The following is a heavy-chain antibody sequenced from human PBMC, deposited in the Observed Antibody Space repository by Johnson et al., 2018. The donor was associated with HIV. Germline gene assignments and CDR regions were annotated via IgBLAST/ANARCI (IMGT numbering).Heavy chain of an antibody. J-gene: IGHJ3*02. Sequence: SSYWMSWVRQAPGKGLEWVAVISYDGSNKYYADSVKGRFTISRDNSKNTLFLQMNSLRAEDTAVYYCARGDKWDPDVFDMWGQGTMVTVSS. V-gene: IGHV3-33*05. CDR2: ISYDGSNK. D-gene: IGHD1-26*01. CDR3: ARGDKWDPDVFDM. CDR1: SSYW.